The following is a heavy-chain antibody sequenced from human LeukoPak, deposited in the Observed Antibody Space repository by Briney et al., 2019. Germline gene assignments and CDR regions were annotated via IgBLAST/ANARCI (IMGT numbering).Heavy chain of an antibody. CDR1: GYTFTGYY. J-gene: IGHJ6*03. V-gene: IGHV1-69*06. CDR3: ARTNLRQGGSYYGVEYYYYMDV. D-gene: IGHD1-26*01. Sequence: EASVKVSCKASGYTFTGYYMHWVRQAPGQGLEWMGGIIPIFGTANYAQKFQGRVTITADKSTSTAYMELSSLRSEDTAVYYCARTNLRQGGSYYGVEYYYYMDVWGKGTTVTVSS. CDR2: IIPIFGTA.